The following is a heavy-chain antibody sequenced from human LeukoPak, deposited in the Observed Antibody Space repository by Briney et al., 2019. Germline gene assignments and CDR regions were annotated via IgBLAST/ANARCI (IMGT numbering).Heavy chain of an antibody. V-gene: IGHV1-8*03. Sequence: ASVKVSCKASDYTFTSYGISWVRQATGQGLEWMGWMNPNSGNTGYAQKFQGRVTITRNTSISTAYMELSSLRSEDTAVYYCARGPPYYYDSSGYSNLDYWGQGTLVTVSS. J-gene: IGHJ4*02. CDR1: DYTFTSYG. CDR3: ARGPPYYYDSSGYSNLDY. CDR2: MNPNSGNT. D-gene: IGHD3-22*01.